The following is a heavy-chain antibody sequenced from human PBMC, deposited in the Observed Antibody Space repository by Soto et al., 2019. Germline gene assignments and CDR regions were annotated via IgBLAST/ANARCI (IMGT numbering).Heavy chain of an antibody. CDR3: AKDLGEYQLLFTIPVFRPKIFDY. CDR2: ISGSGGST. V-gene: IGHV3-23*01. J-gene: IGHJ4*02. D-gene: IGHD2-2*01. Sequence: PGGSLRLSCSASGFTFSSYAMSWVRQAPGKGLEWVSAISGSGGSTYYADSVKGRFTISRDNSKNTLYLQMNSLRAEDTAVYYCAKDLGEYQLLFTIPVFRPKIFDYWGQGTLVTVSS. CDR1: GFTFSSYA.